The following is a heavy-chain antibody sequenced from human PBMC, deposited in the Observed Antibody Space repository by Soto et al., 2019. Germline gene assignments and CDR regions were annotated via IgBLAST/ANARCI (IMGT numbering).Heavy chain of an antibody. CDR3: ARVHCSITSCYCPSYYYCMDV. CDR1: GDSITSYY. J-gene: IGHJ6*02. Sequence: QVQLQESGPGLVKPSETLSLTCTVSGDSITSYYWSWIRQPPGKGLEWIGYIYYSGSTNYNPSRKSRVARSGDTANNQFSRRLSSVTAADTAVYFCARVHCSITSCYCPSYYYCMDVWGQGTTVTVS. CDR2: IYYSGST. V-gene: IGHV4-59*01. D-gene: IGHD2-2*01.